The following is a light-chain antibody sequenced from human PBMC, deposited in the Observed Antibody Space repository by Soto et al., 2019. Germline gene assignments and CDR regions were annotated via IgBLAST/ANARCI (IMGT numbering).Light chain of an antibody. CDR3: QQYGSSPLT. V-gene: IGKV3-20*01. CDR1: QSVTSGY. Sequence: TLSLSPGERGTLSCRASQSVTSGYLAWYQQKPGQAPRLLIYDTSSRATGIPDRFSGSGSGTDFTLTISRLEPEDFAVYYCQQYGSSPLTFGQGTKVDIK. J-gene: IGKJ1*01. CDR2: DTS.